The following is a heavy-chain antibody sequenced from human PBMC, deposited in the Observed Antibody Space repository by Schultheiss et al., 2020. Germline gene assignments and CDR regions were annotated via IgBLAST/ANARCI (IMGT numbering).Heavy chain of an antibody. J-gene: IGHJ4*02. Sequence: SQTLSLTCVVSGASISSNYWLSWVSQPPGKGLEWIGEIHPSGTTNYSPSLKGRVTISMDKSKNQVSLQLSSVTAAETAVYFCARHRSNDYVLMPFDYWVQGTLVTVSS. D-gene: IGHD4-17*01. CDR3: ARHRSNDYVLMPFDY. V-gene: IGHV4-4*02. CDR1: GASISSNYW. CDR2: IHPSGTT.